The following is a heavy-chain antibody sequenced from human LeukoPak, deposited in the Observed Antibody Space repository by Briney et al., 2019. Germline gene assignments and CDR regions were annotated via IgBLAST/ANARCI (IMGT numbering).Heavy chain of an antibody. CDR2: IYYSGST. Sequence: SETLSLTCTVSGGSIRSYYWGWIRQPPGKGLEWIGYIYYSGSTNYNPSLKSRVTISVDTSKNQFSLKLSSVTAADTAVYYCARDLNSYGSAAFDIWGQGTMVTVSS. CDR3: ARDLNSYGSAAFDI. V-gene: IGHV4-59*01. J-gene: IGHJ3*02. CDR1: GGSIRSYY. D-gene: IGHD5-18*01.